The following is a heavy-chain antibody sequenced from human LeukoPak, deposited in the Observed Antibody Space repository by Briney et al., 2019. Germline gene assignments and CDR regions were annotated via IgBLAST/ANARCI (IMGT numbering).Heavy chain of an antibody. J-gene: IGHJ4*02. CDR1: GFTFSSYA. CDR2: ISGSGGST. D-gene: IGHD3-10*01. Sequence: GGSLRLSCAASGFTFSSYAMSWVRQAPGKGLEWVSAISGSGGSTYYADSVKGRFTISRDNSKNTLYLQMNSLRVEDTAVYYCAKAYYGSGSYYGGDDYWGQGTLVTVSS. V-gene: IGHV3-23*01. CDR3: AKAYYGSGSYYGGDDY.